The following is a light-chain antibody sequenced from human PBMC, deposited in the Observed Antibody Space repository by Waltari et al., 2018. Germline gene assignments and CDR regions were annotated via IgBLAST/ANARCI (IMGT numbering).Light chain of an antibody. Sequence: QSALTQPASVSGSPGQSITIPCTGSSSDIGSYNVVSWYHHPPGKAPKLVIYEVINRPSGVLYRFSGCTSGNTASLTGSGLEAEDEADYNCCSYAGSVVFGGGTKLTVL. CDR3: CSYAGSVV. V-gene: IGLV2-23*02. CDR2: EVI. J-gene: IGLJ2*01. CDR1: SSDIGSYNV.